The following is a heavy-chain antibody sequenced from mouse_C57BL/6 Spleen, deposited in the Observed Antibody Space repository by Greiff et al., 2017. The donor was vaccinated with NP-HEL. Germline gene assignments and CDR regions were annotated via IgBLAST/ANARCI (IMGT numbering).Heavy chain of an antibody. J-gene: IGHJ2*01. CDR3: TRSPNWNYFDY. V-gene: IGHV1-15*01. Sequence: QVQLQQSGAELVRPGASVTLSCKASGYTFTDYDMHWVKQTPVHGLEWIGAIDPETGGTAYNQKFKGKAILTADKSSSTAYMELRSLTSEDSAVYYCTRSPNWNYFDYWGQGTTLTVSS. CDR2: IDPETGGT. D-gene: IGHD4-1*01. CDR1: GYTFTDYD.